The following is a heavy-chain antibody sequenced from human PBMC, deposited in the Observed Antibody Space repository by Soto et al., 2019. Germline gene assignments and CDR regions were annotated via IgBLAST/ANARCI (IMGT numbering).Heavy chain of an antibody. V-gene: IGHV4-31*03. J-gene: IGHJ4*02. Sequence: QVQLQESGPGLVKPSQTLSLTCTVSGGSINSGGYCWSWIRQHPGKGLDWIGCISYGGSTSYNPSLKSRVPISVDTSKNQFSLKLTSVTAADTAVYYCSRGILVWGQGALITVSS. CDR1: GGSINSGGYC. CDR3: SRGILV. CDR2: ISYGGST. D-gene: IGHD5-18*01.